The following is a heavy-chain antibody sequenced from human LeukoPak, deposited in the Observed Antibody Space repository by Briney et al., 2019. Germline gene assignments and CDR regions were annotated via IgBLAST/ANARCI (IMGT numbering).Heavy chain of an antibody. CDR2: IKQDGSEK. CDR1: GFTFSNYW. CDR3: ARGAYFDY. V-gene: IGHV3-7*04. J-gene: IGHJ4*02. Sequence: GGSLRLSCAASGFTFSNYWMTWVRQAPGKGLEWVANIKQDGSEKYYVDSVKGRFTISRDNAKNSLFLQMNSLRAEDTAVFYCARGAYFDYRGQGTLVTVSS.